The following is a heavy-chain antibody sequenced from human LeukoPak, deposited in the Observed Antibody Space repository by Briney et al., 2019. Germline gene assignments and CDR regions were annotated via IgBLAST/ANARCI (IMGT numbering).Heavy chain of an antibody. Sequence: GGSLRLSCAASGFTFSSYAMSWVRQAPGKGLEWVSAISGSGGSTYYADSVKGRFTISRDNSKNTLYLQMNSLRAEDTAVYYCAVAIGYCSSTSCYTEYYYYYGMDVWGQGTTVTVSS. CDR3: AVAIGYCSSTSCYTEYYYYYGMDV. V-gene: IGHV3-23*01. J-gene: IGHJ6*02. CDR2: ISGSGGST. D-gene: IGHD2-2*02. CDR1: GFTFSSYA.